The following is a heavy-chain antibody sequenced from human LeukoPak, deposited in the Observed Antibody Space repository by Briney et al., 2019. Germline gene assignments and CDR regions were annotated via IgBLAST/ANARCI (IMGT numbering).Heavy chain of an antibody. CDR2: ISSSSSYI. J-gene: IGHJ4*02. Sequence: GGSLRLSCAASGLTFSSYSMNWVRQAPGKGLEWVSSISSSSSYIYYADPVKGRFTVSTENAKNSLYLQMNSLRAEDTAVYYCARDPQYDSTPDYWGQGTLVTVSS. V-gene: IGHV3-21*01. D-gene: IGHD3-22*01. CDR3: ARDPQYDSTPDY. CDR1: GLTFSSYS.